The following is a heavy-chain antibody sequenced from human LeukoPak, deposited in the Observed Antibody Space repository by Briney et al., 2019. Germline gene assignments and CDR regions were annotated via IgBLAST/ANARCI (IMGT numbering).Heavy chain of an antibody. CDR3: ARALVQWLANLPFDY. CDR1: GGSFSGYY. J-gene: IGHJ4*02. Sequence: SETLSLTCAVYGGSFSGYYWSWIRQPPGKGRGWMGEINHSGGTNYNPSLKSRVTISADTSKNQFSLKLSSVTAADTAVYYCARALVQWLANLPFDYWGQGTLVTVSS. V-gene: IGHV4-34*01. D-gene: IGHD6-19*01. CDR2: INHSGGT.